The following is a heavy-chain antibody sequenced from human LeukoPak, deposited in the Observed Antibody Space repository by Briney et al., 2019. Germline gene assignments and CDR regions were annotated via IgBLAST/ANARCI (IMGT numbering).Heavy chain of an antibody. Sequence: SETLSLTCPVSGGSISSYYWSWIRPPPGKGLEWIGYIYYSGSTNYNPSLKSRVTISVDMSKNQFSLKLSSVTAADTAVYYCARRRWYSTIGDAFDIWGQGTMVTVSS. D-gene: IGHD6-13*01. CDR1: GGSISSYY. CDR2: IYYSGST. J-gene: IGHJ3*02. CDR3: ARRRWYSTIGDAFDI. V-gene: IGHV4-59*08.